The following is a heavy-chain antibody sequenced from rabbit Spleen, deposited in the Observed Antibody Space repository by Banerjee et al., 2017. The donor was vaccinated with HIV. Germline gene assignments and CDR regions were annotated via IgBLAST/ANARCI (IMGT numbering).Heavy chain of an antibody. V-gene: IGHV1S40*01. CDR3: AREGYNFGYGIYPSL. J-gene: IGHJ4*01. Sequence: QSLEESGGDLVKPGASLTLTCTASGFSFSSNYYMCWVRQAPGKGLEWIACIYVGSSGTTYYASWAKGRFTISKTSSTTVTLQMTSLTAADTATYFCAREGYNFGYGIYPSLWGPGTLVTVS. D-gene: IGHD6-1*01. CDR2: IYVGSSGTT. CDR1: GFSFSSNYY.